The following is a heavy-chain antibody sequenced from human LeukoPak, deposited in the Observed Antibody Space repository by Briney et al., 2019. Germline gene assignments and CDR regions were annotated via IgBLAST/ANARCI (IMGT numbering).Heavy chain of an antibody. CDR2: ISSNGYST. J-gene: IGHJ4*02. V-gene: IGHV3-23*01. CDR1: GFTFSTYA. D-gene: IGHD6-13*01. CDR3: ASGIAAAQGDY. Sequence: GGSLRLSCAASGFTFSTYAMSWVRQAPGKGLEWVSGISSNGYSTYYADSVKGRFTISRDNSKNTLYLQMNSLRAEDTAVYYCASGIAAAQGDYWGQGTLVTVSS.